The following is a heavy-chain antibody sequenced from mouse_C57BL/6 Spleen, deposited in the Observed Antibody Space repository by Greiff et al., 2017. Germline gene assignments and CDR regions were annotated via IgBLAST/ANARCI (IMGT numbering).Heavy chain of an antibody. CDR3: TGYVWTGYFDD. J-gene: IGHJ1*03. CDR1: GYTFTDYE. CDR2: IDPETGGT. Sequence: VQLQQSGAELVRPGASVTLSCKASGYTFTDYEMHWVKQTPVHGLEWIGAIDPETGGTDYNQKFKGKAILTADKSSSTAYMELRSLTSEDSAVYDCTGYVWTGYFDDWGKGTTVTVSA. V-gene: IGHV1-15*01.